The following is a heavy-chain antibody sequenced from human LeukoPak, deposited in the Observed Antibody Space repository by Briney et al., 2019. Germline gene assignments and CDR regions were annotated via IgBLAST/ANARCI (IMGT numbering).Heavy chain of an antibody. V-gene: IGHV1-18*01. CDR2: IGGNNDNP. Sequence: ASVKVSCKASGYTFSNFGISWVRQAPGQGLEWMGWIGGNNDNPNYGQKFQGRLTVTTDSSTSTAYMKQFNLKFDDATVYYSARDGTSTDDYRGQGTLVTVSS. CDR1: GYTFSNFG. D-gene: IGHD2-2*01. CDR3: ARDGTSTDDY. J-gene: IGHJ4*02.